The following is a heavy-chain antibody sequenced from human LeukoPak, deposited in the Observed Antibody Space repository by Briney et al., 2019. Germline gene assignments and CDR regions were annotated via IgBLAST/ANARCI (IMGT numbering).Heavy chain of an antibody. D-gene: IGHD6-13*01. Sequence: KPSETLSLTCTVSGDSISSYYWSWIRQPAGKGLEWIGRMYTDGSTNYNPFLNSRVTMSVDTSKKHFSLRLNSVTAADTAVYYCATYDQKLAFDNWGQGTLVTVSS. J-gene: IGHJ4*02. CDR2: MYTDGST. CDR3: ATYDQKLAFDN. CDR1: GDSISSYY. V-gene: IGHV4-4*07.